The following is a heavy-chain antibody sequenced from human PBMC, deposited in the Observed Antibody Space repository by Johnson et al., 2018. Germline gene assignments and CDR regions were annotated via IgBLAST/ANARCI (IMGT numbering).Heavy chain of an antibody. J-gene: IGHJ3*02. CDR2: VWYDGSNK. D-gene: IGHD3-3*01. V-gene: IGHV3-33*06. Sequence: QVQLVQSGGGVVQPGRSLRLSCAASGFTFSSYGMHWVRQAPGKGLEWVAVVWYDGSNKYYADSVKGRVTISRDNSKNTLYLQMNSLRDGATAGYELGKGRFTISRDNSKNPQYLQMNSLRAEDTAVYYGARDREDAFDIWGQGTMVTVSS. CDR1: GFTFSSYG. CDR3: GKGRFTISRDNSKNPQYLQMNSLRAEDTAVYYGARDREDAFDI.